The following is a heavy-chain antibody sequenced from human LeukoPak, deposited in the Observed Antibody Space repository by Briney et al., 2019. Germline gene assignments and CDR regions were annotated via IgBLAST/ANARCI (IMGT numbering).Heavy chain of an antibody. D-gene: IGHD6-13*01. CDR1: GGSISGYY. CDR2: IYYSGST. J-gene: IGHJ4*02. V-gene: IGHV4-59*01. Sequence: SETLSLTCTVSGGSISGYYWSWIRQPPGKGLEWIGYIYYSGSTNYNPSLKSRVTISVDTSKNQFSLKLSSVTAADSAVYYCARASTWYVGFDYWGQGTLVTVSS. CDR3: ARASTWYVGFDY.